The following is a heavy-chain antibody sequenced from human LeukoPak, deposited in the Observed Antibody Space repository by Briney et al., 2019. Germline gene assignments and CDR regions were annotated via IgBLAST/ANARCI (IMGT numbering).Heavy chain of an antibody. CDR1: GGSFSGYY. V-gene: IGHV4-34*01. D-gene: IGHD3-22*01. CDR2: INHSGST. CDR3: ARAVVPTSYFDY. Sequence: SETLSLTCAVYGGSFSGYYWSWIRQPPGKGLEWIGEINHSGSTNYNPSLKSRVTISVDTSKNQFSLKLSSVTAADTAVYYCARAVVPTSYFDYWGQGTLVTVSS. J-gene: IGHJ4*02.